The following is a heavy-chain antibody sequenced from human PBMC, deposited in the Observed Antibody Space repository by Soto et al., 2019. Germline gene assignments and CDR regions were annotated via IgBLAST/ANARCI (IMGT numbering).Heavy chain of an antibody. CDR1: GFTFRNYD. J-gene: IGHJ6*02. CDR3: ARTDRDFYGLEV. Sequence: EVQLVESGGGLVQPGGSLRLSCEASGFTFRNYDMHWVRQGTGKGLEWVSGISAAGDPDYADSVEGRFIISRENAQNSFLLQMNSLRVGDTAVYYCARTDRDFYGLEVWGQGTTVIVSS. CDR2: ISAAGDP. V-gene: IGHV3-13*05.